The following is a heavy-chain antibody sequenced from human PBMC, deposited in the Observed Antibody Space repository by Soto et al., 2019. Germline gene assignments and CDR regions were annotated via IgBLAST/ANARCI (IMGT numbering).Heavy chain of an antibody. J-gene: IGHJ4*02. V-gene: IGHV3-30*04. CDR3: XXXXXXNSWSVPDS. CDR2: XXXXXXXK. CDR1: GFIFSDYT. D-gene: IGHD4-4*01. Sequence: QVQLVESGGGVVQPGRSLKLSCAASGFIFSDYTMHWVRQAPGKGLDWVAXXXXXXXXKNYADSVKGQFTISRDDSKXXXXXXXXXXXXXXXXXXXXXXXXXXNSWSVPDSWGQGTLVTVSS.